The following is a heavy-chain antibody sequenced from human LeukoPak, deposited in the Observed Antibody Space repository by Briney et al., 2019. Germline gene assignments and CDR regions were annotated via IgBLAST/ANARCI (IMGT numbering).Heavy chain of an antibody. Sequence: PSQTLSLTCTVSGGSISSANYYWSWIRQPAGKGLEWIGRIYTSGSTNYNPSLKSRVTISVDTSKNQFSLKLSSVTAADTAVYYCARDAWAGTFSDAFDIWGQGTMVTVSS. CDR2: IYTSGST. CDR3: ARDAWAGTFSDAFDI. J-gene: IGHJ3*02. CDR1: GGSISSANYY. V-gene: IGHV4-61*02. D-gene: IGHD6-19*01.